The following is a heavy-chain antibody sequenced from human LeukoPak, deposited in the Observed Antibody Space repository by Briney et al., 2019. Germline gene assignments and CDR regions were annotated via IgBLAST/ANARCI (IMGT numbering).Heavy chain of an antibody. CDR2: ITSSSNYI. CDR1: GFPLRIYS. CDR3: ARDRGYFDN. V-gene: IGHV3-21*01. Sequence: PGGAPRLSCAASGFPLRIYSLKPGRPAPGEGLEWLSSITSSSNYIYYADSVKGRFTISRDNVQNSLYLQMNSLRAEDTAMYYCARDRGYFDNWGQGTLVTVSS. J-gene: IGHJ4*02.